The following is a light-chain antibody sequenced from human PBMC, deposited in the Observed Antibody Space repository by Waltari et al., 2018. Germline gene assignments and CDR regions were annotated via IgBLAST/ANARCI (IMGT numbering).Light chain of an antibody. CDR3: QSYDSSLSVVV. CDR1: SSNIGATYG. CDR2: GNS. J-gene: IGLJ2*01. Sequence: QSILTQPPSVSGAPGQRVTIPCTGSSSNIGATYGVPRYQQLPGTAPKLLIYGNSNRPSGVPDRFSGSKSGTSASLAITGLQAEDEADYYCQSYDSSLSVVVFGGGTKLTVL. V-gene: IGLV1-40*01.